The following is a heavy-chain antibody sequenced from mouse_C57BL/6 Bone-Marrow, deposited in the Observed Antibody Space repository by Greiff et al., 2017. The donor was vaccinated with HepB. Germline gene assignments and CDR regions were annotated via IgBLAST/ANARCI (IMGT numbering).Heavy chain of an antibody. J-gene: IGHJ4*01. CDR2: INPGSGGT. V-gene: IGHV1-54*01. CDR3: ARFWCYAMDY. Sequence: QVQLQQSGAELVRPGTSVKVSCKASGYAFTNYLIEWVKQRPGQGLEWIGVINPGSGGTNYNEKFKGKATLTADKSSSTAYMQLSSLTSEDSAVYFCARFWCYAMDYWGQGTSVTFSS. D-gene: IGHD1-1*02. CDR1: GYAFTNYL.